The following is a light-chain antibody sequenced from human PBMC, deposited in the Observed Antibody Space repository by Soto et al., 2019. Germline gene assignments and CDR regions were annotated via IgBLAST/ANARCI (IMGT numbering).Light chain of an antibody. CDR3: SSYTSSSTLV. CDR1: SSDVGGYNS. V-gene: IGLV2-14*01. J-gene: IGLJ1*01. CDR2: DVS. Sequence: QSALTQPASVSGYPGQSITISCTGISSDVGGYNSVSWYQQHPGKAPKLMIYDVSNRPSGVSNRFSGSKSGNTASLTISGLQAEDEADYYCSSYTSSSTLVFGTGTKLTVL.